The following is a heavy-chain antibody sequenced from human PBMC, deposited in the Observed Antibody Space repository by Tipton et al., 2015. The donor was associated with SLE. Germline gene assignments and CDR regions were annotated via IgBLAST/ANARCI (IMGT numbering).Heavy chain of an antibody. CDR1: GGSISNFY. Sequence: LRLSCTVSGGSISNFYWTWFRQPPGKRLEWIGYIYYSGSTNYNPSLKSRVTMSVDTSKNQFSLNLRSVTAADTAVYYCTKVGGSGHFDYWGQGTLVTVSS. V-gene: IGHV4-59*01. CDR2: IYYSGST. CDR3: TKVGGSGHFDY. D-gene: IGHD3-16*01. J-gene: IGHJ4*02.